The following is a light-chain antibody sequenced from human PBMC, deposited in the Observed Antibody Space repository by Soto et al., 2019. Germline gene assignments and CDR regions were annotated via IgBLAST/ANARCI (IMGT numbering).Light chain of an antibody. J-gene: IGKJ4*01. V-gene: IGKV3-11*01. Sequence: EIVLTQSPATLSLSPGERATLSCRASQSVSSYLAWYQQKPGQAPRLLIYDASNRAPGIPARFSGSGSGTDFTLTISRLEPEDFAVYYCQQRSNWLLTFGGGTKVEIK. CDR2: DAS. CDR1: QSVSSY. CDR3: QQRSNWLLT.